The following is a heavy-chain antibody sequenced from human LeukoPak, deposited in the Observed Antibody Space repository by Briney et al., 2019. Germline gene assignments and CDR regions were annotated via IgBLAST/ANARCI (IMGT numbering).Heavy chain of an antibody. CDR2: MNPNSGNT. CDR1: GYTFTSYD. Sequence: ASVKVSCKASGYTFTSYDINWVRQATGQGLEWMGRMNPNSGNTGYAQKFQGRVTMTWNTSISTAYMELSSLRSEDTAVYYCARGYSSSLGHYYYGMDVWGQGTTVTVSS. CDR3: ARGYSSSLGHYYYGMDV. D-gene: IGHD6-13*01. J-gene: IGHJ6*02. V-gene: IGHV1-8*01.